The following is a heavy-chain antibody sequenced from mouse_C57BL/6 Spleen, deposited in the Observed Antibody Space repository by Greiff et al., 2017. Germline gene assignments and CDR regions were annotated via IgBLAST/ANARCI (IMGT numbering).Heavy chain of an antibody. J-gene: IGHJ2*01. CDR2: IYPGSGST. CDR3: ARRSGSRVYFDY. CDR1: GYTFTSYW. Sequence: QVQLQQPGAELVKPGASVKMSCKASGYTFTSYWITWVKQRPGQGLEWIGDIYPGSGSTNYNEKFKSKATLTVDTSSSTAYMQLSSLTSEDSAVYYCARRSGSRVYFDYWGQGTTLTVSS. V-gene: IGHV1-55*01.